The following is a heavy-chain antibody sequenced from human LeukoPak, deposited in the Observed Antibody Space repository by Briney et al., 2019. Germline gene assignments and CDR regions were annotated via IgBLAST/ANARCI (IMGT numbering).Heavy chain of an antibody. D-gene: IGHD6-19*01. CDR2: ISTSSSYI. Sequence: GGSLRLSCAASGFTFSRNSMNWVRQAPGKGLEWVSSISTSSSYIYYADSVKGRFTISRDNAKNSLYLQMNSLRVDDTAVYYCARGASVVAGSDDAFDIWGQGTMVTVSS. J-gene: IGHJ3*02. CDR1: GFTFSRNS. CDR3: ARGASVVAGSDDAFDI. V-gene: IGHV3-21*01.